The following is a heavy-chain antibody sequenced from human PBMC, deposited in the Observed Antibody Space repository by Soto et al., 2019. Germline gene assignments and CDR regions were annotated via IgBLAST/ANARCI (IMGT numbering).Heavy chain of an antibody. D-gene: IGHD2-8*02. CDR1: GFTVSTYG. CDR2: ISRDGGTK. CDR3: TGEVASGY. J-gene: IGHJ4*02. V-gene: IGHV3-30*03. Sequence: QVQLVESGGGVVQPGRSLRLSCAVSGFTVSTYGMHWVRQAPGKGLEWVAVISRDGGTKYYADSVKGRFTISRDNSRNTLFLEINSLRGDDMAVYYCTGEVASGYWGQGTLVTVSS.